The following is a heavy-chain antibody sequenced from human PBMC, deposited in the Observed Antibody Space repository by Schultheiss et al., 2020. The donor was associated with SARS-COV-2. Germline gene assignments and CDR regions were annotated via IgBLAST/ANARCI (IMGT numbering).Heavy chain of an antibody. CDR3: ARELRGKQQPYYYYGMDV. Sequence: GGSLRLSCAVSGGSISSGGYSWSWIRQPPGKGLEWVSAISGSGGSTYYADSVKGRFTISRDNSKNTLYLQMNSLRAEDTAVYYCARELRGKQQPYYYYGMDVWGQGTTVTVSS. CDR1: GGSISSGGYS. D-gene: IGHD6-13*01. V-gene: IGHV3-23*01. CDR2: ISGSGGST. J-gene: IGHJ6*02.